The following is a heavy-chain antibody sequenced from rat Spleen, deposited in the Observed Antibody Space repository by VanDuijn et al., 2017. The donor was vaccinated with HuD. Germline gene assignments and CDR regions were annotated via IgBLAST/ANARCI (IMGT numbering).Heavy chain of an antibody. D-gene: IGHD1-5*01. Sequence: QVQLKESGPGLVQPSQTLSLTCTVSGFSLTSNSVHWVRQPPGKGLEWMGGIWGDGSTDYNSALKSRLSISRDTSKSQVFLKMNSLQTDDTAIYFCMGTTLYWGQGVMVTVSS. V-gene: IGHV2-1*01. CDR1: GFSLTSNS. CDR3: MGTTLY. J-gene: IGHJ2*01. CDR2: IWGDGST.